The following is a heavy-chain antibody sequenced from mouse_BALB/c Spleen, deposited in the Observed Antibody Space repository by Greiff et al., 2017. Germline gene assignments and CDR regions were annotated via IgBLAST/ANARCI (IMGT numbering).Heavy chain of an antibody. CDR2: IWGDGST. J-gene: IGHJ1*01. Sequence: QVQLKESGPGLVAPSQSLSITCTVSGFSLTGYGVNWVRQPPGKGLEWLGMIWGDGSTDYNSALKSRLSISKDNSKSQVFLKMNSLQTDDTARYYCARVVYYGHWYFDVWGAGTTVTVSS. CDR1: GFSLTGYG. V-gene: IGHV2-6-7*01. CDR3: ARVVYYGHWYFDV. D-gene: IGHD1-1*01.